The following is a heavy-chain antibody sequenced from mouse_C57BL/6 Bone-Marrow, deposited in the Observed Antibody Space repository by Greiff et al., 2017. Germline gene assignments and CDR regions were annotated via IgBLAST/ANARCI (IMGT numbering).Heavy chain of an antibody. CDR2: INYDSSST. CDR3: ARGDYYGSSYYAMDY. J-gene: IGHJ4*01. CDR1: GFTFSDYY. Sequence: EVKLVESEGGLVQPGSSMKLSCTASGFTFSDYYMAWVRQVPEKGLEWVANINYDSSSTYYLDSLKSRFIISRDNAKNILYLQLSSLKSEDTATYYCARGDYYGSSYYAMDYWGQGTSVTVSS. D-gene: IGHD1-1*01. V-gene: IGHV5-16*01.